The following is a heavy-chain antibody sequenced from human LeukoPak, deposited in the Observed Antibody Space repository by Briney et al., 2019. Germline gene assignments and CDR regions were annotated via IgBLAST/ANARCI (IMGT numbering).Heavy chain of an antibody. D-gene: IGHD6-6*01. Sequence: PSETLSLTCAVYGGSFSGYYWSWIRQPPGKGLEWIGEINHSGSTNYNPSLKRRVTISVDTSKNQFSLKLSSVTAADTAVYYCARGQRPAARQVAYNWFDPWGQGTLVTVSS. V-gene: IGHV4-34*01. J-gene: IGHJ5*02. CDR3: ARGQRPAARQVAYNWFDP. CDR2: INHSGST. CDR1: GGSFSGYY.